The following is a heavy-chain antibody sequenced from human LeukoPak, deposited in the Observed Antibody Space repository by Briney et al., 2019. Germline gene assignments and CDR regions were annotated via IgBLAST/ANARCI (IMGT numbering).Heavy chain of an antibody. V-gene: IGHV6-1*01. D-gene: IGHD1-26*01. CDR3: ATGVSYSFDY. CDR1: GDSVSSNSVG. Sequence: SQTLSLTCAVSGDSVSSNSVGWNWIRQSPSRGLEWLGRTYYRSRWNNEYAVSVKSRITINPDTSRNQFSLHLNSVTPEDTAVYYCATGVSYSFDYWGQGTLVTVSS. CDR2: TYYRSRWNN. J-gene: IGHJ4*02.